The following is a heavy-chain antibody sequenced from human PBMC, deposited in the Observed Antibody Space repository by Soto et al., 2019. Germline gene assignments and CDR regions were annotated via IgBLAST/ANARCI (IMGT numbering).Heavy chain of an antibody. J-gene: IGHJ6*02. CDR2: IYPGDSDT. CDR1: GYSFTSYW. D-gene: IGHD2-21*02. V-gene: IGHV5-51*01. CDR3: ARSYCGGDCYSRYYGMDV. Sequence: GESLKISCKGSGYSFTSYWIGWVRQMPGKGLEWMGIIYPGDSDTRYSPSFQGRVTISADKSISTAYLQWSSLKASDTAMYYCARSYCGGDCYSRYYGMDVWGQGTTVTVS.